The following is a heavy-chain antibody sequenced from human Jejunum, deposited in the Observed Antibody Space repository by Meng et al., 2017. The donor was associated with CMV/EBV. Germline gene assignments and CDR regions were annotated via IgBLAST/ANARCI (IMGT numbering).Heavy chain of an antibody. D-gene: IGHD2-15*01. CDR1: GNTLSTYA. CDR2: IIPLLGLS. Sequence: QVQLVQSGAEVKKPGSSVRVSCKISGNTLSTYALSWVRQAPGQGXEWMGGIIPLLGLSIYAQVFQGRVTISADYMELSDLRSEDTAVYFCARSRRLAAYFDSWGQGTLVTVSS. J-gene: IGHJ4*02. CDR3: ARSRRLAAYFDS. V-gene: IGHV1-69*04.